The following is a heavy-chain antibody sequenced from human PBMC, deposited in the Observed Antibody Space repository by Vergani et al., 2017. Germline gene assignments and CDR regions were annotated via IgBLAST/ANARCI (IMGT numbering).Heavy chain of an antibody. CDR3: AREYSSTSGRAFDF. J-gene: IGHJ3*01. CDR2: VSTGTKSQ. CDR1: GFDFSSYI. D-gene: IGHD2-2*01. V-gene: IGHV3-48*01. Sequence: QLVESGGGWVQPGGSLRLSCVVSGFDFSSYIMNWVRQAPRKGLEWVSFVSTGTKSQSYAESVKGRFTISRDSAKTSLYLQMDSLRAEDTAVYYCAREYSSTSGRAFDFWGQGTKVTVSS.